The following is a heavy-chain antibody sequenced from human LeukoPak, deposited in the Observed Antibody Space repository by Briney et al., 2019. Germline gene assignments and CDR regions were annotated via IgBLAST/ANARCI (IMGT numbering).Heavy chain of an antibody. J-gene: IGHJ4*02. V-gene: IGHV5-51*01. D-gene: IGHD6-19*01. CDR2: IYPGDSDT. CDR1: GYNVANYW. CDR3: ARHERAVAGKCDS. Sequence: GESLKISCKGSGYNVANYWIAWVRQMPGKGLEWVGIIYPGDSDTRHSPSFEGQVTISADTSSRIAYLQWSRLKASDTAMYYCARHERAVAGKCDSWGQGTLVTVSS.